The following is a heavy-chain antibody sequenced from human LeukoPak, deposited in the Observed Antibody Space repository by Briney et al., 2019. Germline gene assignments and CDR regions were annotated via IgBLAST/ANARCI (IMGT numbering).Heavy chain of an antibody. CDR1: GYTFTSYY. V-gene: IGHV1-46*01. D-gene: IGHD2-15*01. Sequence: ASVKVSCKASGYTFTSYYMHWVRQAPAQGLEWMGIINPSGGSTSYAQKFQGRVTMTRDTSTSTVYMELSSLRSEDTAVYYCARDWGYCSGGSCYSVTKNWFDPWGQGTLVTVSS. CDR3: ARDWGYCSGGSCYSVTKNWFDP. CDR2: INPSGGST. J-gene: IGHJ5*02.